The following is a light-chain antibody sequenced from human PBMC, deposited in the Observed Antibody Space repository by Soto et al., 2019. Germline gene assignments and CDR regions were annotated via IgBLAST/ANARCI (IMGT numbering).Light chain of an antibody. Sequence: QSALTQPASVSGSPGQSITISCTGTSSDVGGYNYVSWYQQHPGKAPKVMIYEVTKRPSGVSNRFSGSKSGNTASLTISGLQAEDEADYYCSSYTSGTTLVVFGGGTKLTVL. CDR3: SSYTSGTTLVV. V-gene: IGLV2-14*01. CDR1: SSDVGGYNY. J-gene: IGLJ2*01. CDR2: EVT.